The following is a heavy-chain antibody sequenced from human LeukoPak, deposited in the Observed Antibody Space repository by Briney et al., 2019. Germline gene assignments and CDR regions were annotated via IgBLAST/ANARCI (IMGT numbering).Heavy chain of an antibody. CDR3: TRVGYIDEGIDY. J-gene: IGHJ4*02. Sequence: PGGSLRLPCVASGFPFSSYWMTWVRQAPGKGLEWVANIKQDGSKKSYVDYVKGRFTISRDNAKNSLYLQMNSLRAEDTAIYYCTRVGYIDEGIDYWGQGTLVTVSS. D-gene: IGHD5-24*01. V-gene: IGHV3-7*04. CDR2: IKQDGSKK. CDR1: GFPFSSYW.